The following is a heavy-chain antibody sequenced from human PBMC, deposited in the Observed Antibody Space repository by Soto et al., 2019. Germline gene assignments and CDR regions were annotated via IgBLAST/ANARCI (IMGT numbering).Heavy chain of an antibody. CDR2: IYSGGST. Sequence: PGGSLRLSCAASGFTVSSNCMSWVRQAPGKGLEWVSVIYSGGSTYYADSVKGRFTISRDNSKNTLYLQMNSLRAEDTAVYYCARVSMVRGVPAFDYWGQGTLVTVSS. D-gene: IGHD3-10*01. CDR3: ARVSMVRGVPAFDY. V-gene: IGHV3-53*01. CDR1: GFTVSSNC. J-gene: IGHJ4*02.